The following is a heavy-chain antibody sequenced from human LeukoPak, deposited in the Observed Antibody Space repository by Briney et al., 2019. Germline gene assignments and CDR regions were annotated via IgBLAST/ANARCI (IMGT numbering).Heavy chain of an antibody. CDR2: IYTSGST. CDR3: ASGGITIFGVGDAFDI. V-gene: IGHV4-4*07. D-gene: IGHD3-3*01. Sequence: KPSETLSLTCTVSGGSISSYYWSWIRQPAGKGLEWLGRIYTSGSTNYNPSLKSRVTMSVDTSKNQFSLKLSSVTAADTAVYYCASGGITIFGVGDAFDIWGQGTMVTVSS. CDR1: GGSISSYY. J-gene: IGHJ3*02.